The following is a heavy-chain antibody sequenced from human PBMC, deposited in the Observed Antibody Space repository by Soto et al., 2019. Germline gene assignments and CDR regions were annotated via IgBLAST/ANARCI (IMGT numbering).Heavy chain of an antibody. CDR2: IYYRGST. D-gene: IGHD1-7*01. CDR3: VRRVRNYHGFDI. CDR1: GGSMSDYY. J-gene: IGHJ3*02. V-gene: IGHV4-59*08. Sequence: PSETLSLTCIVSGGSMSDYYWSWIRQPPGKGLEWIGYIYYRGSTNYNPSLKSRVTISVDTSKNQFSLRLTSVTAADTAVYYCVRRVRNYHGFDIWGQGTMVTVSS.